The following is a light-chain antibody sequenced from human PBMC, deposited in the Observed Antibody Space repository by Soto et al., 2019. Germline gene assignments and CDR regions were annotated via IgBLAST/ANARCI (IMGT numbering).Light chain of an antibody. CDR2: DAS. Sequence: IQLTQSPSSLSASIGDRVTLTCRASLGISSYLAWYQQKPGKAPKLLIYDASTLQSGVPSRFTGGGSGTDFTLTISSLQPEDFATYYCQQLNSYPLTFGGGTKVDIK. CDR3: QQLNSYPLT. CDR1: LGISSY. V-gene: IGKV1-9*01. J-gene: IGKJ4*01.